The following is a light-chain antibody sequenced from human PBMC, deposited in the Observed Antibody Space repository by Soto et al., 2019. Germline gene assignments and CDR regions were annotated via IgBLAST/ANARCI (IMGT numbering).Light chain of an antibody. CDR1: QSISNY. CDR2: DTS. Sequence: EIVLTQSPATLALSPGERATLSCRASQSISNYLAWYQQKPGQAPRLLIYDTSHRATGIPARFSSSESETDFTLTNSSLEPEDFAFYYCQQRSDWPLTFGGGTKGEIK. CDR3: QQRSDWPLT. J-gene: IGKJ4*01. V-gene: IGKV3-11*01.